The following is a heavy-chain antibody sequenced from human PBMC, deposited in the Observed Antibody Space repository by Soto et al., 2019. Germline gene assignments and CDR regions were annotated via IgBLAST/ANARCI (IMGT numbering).Heavy chain of an antibody. Sequence: QVHLVQSGAEVKKPGASVKVSCETSGYTFTAYGLTWVRQAQGQGHELVGWISPYNGNTKYAEKFEGRVTMTTDLSTGTAAMELRSLKSDDTAVYYCARSGWNSPYYSHGLDVWGQGTTVTVSS. J-gene: IGHJ6*02. CDR2: ISPYNGNT. V-gene: IGHV1-18*01. CDR1: GYTFTAYG. D-gene: IGHD6-19*01. CDR3: ARSGWNSPYYSHGLDV.